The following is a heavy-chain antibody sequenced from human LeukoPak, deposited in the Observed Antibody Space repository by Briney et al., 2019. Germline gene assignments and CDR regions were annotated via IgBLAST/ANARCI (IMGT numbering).Heavy chain of an antibody. Sequence: VASVKVSCKASGYTFTSYGISWVRQAPGQGLEWMGWISAYNGNTNYAQKLQGRVTMTTDASTSTAYMELRSLRSDDTAVYYCASDRGGYFSMAVWGKGTTVTVSS. V-gene: IGHV1-18*01. CDR2: ISAYNGNT. J-gene: IGHJ6*04. D-gene: IGHD2/OR15-2a*01. CDR1: GYTFTSYG. CDR3: ASDRGGYFSMAV.